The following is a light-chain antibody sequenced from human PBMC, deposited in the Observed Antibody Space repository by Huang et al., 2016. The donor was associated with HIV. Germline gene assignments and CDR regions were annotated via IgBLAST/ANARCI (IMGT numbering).Light chain of an antibody. CDR1: ESISSNY. V-gene: IGKV3-20*01. CDR3: QQYGSLPLT. Sequence: EIVLTQSPGTLSLSPGERATLSCRATESISSNYLAWYQQRPGQAPRVIIYGASSRVTGIADRFSGSGSGTDFTLTISKLEREDFAVYYCQQYGSLPLTFGQGTKVEIK. CDR2: GAS. J-gene: IGKJ1*01.